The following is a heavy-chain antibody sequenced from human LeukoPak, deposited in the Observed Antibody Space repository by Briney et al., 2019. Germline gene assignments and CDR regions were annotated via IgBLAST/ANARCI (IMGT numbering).Heavy chain of an antibody. V-gene: IGHV4-34*01. Sequence: PETLSLTCAVYRGSFSGYYWSSIPQSAGQGLRCFGEINHSGSTNYNPSLKSRVTISVGTSKNQFSLKLSSVTAADTAVYYCARVLLPDSSGYYYGPDYYYMDVWGKGTTVTVSS. J-gene: IGHJ6*03. CDR2: INHSGST. D-gene: IGHD3-22*01. CDR1: RGSFSGYY. CDR3: ARVLLPDSSGYYYGPDYYYMDV.